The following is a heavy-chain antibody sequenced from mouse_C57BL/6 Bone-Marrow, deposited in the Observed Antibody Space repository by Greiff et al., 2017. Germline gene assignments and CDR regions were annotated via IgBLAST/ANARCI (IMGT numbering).Heavy chain of an antibody. Sequence: QVQLQQPGAELVKPGASVKVSCKASGYTFTSYWMHWVKQRPGQGLEWIGRIHPTDSDTNYNQKFKGKVTLTVDKSTSTAYMQLSSLTSEDSAVYYCAIWESDLGDVDYWGQGTSVTVSA. D-gene: IGHD2-13*01. CDR2: IHPTDSDT. CDR3: AIWESDLGDVDY. J-gene: IGHJ4*01. CDR1: GYTFTSYW. V-gene: IGHV1-74*01.